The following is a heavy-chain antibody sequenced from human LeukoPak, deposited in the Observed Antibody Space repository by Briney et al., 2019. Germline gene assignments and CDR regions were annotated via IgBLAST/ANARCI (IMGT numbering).Heavy chain of an antibody. CDR1: GGSISSTFYY. Sequence: SETLSLTCTVSGGSISSTFYYCGWIPKPPEKDLEWIGSMHSSGSTYYNPSLQSRVTISVDTSKNQFSLKLSSVTAADTAVYYCARRTGTHLPNWFDPWGQGTLVTVPS. J-gene: IGHJ5*02. V-gene: IGHV4-39*01. CDR3: ARRTGTHLPNWFDP. CDR2: MHSSGST. D-gene: IGHD3-10*01.